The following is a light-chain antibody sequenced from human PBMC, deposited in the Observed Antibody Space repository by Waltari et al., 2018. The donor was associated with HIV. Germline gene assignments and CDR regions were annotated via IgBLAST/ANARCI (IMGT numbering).Light chain of an antibody. CDR1: NKAVGGYNY. Sequence: QSALTQPASVSGSPGQSITISCTGTNKAVGGYNYVSWYQPYPGKTPKLMIYDINKRPSGVSNRFSASKSGNTASLTISGRQAEDEADYYCSSYTSSATLVFGGGTKLTVL. J-gene: IGLJ3*02. CDR3: SSYTSSATLV. CDR2: DIN. V-gene: IGLV2-14*01.